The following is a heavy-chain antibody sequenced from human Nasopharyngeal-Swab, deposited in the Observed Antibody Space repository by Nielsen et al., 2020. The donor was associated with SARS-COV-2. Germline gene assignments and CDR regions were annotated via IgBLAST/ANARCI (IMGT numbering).Heavy chain of an antibody. D-gene: IGHD4-17*01. J-gene: IGHJ5*02. CDR3: ARGTATGWFDP. CDR1: GSTFSDYY. Sequence: LSLTCAASGSTFSDYYMSWIRQAPGKGLEWVSYISSSSSYTNYADSVKGRFTISRDNAKNPLYLQMNSLRAEDTAVYYCARGTATGWFDPWGQGTLVTVSS. CDR2: ISSSSSYT. V-gene: IGHV3-11*05.